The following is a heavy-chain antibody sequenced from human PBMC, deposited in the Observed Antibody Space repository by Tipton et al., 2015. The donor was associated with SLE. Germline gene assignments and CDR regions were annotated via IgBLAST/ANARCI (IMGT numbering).Heavy chain of an antibody. CDR1: GGSVSSGSQY. Sequence: TLSLTCTVSGGSVSSGSQYWSWIRQSAGKGLEWIGRIYTRGSTNYNPSLMSRVAISLDTSKNQFSLKLSSVTAADTAVYYWAREAGLSSRSYYHGYMDVWGKGTTVTISS. CDR2: IYTRGST. D-gene: IGHD6-13*01. V-gene: IGHV4-61*02. CDR3: AREAGLSSRSYYHGYMDV. J-gene: IGHJ6*03.